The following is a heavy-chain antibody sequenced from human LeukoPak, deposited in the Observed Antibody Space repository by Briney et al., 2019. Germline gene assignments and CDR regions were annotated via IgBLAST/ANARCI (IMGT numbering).Heavy chain of an antibody. D-gene: IGHD2-2*01. Sequence: PGGSLRLSCAASGFTFSSYAMSWVRQAPGKGLEWVSVISGSGVNTYYPDSVKGRFTISRDNSKNTLFLQMNSLRAEDTAVYYCAKGSVPVVAMNAFEIWGQGTMVTVSS. V-gene: IGHV3-23*01. CDR1: GFTFSSYA. CDR3: AKGSVPVVAMNAFEI. J-gene: IGHJ3*02. CDR2: ISGSGVNT.